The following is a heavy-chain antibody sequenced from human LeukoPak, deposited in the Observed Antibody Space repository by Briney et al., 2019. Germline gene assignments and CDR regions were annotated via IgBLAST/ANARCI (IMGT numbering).Heavy chain of an antibody. CDR1: GGSISSYY. CDR3: ARDLDAYYDSSGYYYDWYFDL. Sequence: PSETLSLTCTVSGGSISSYYWSWIRQPAGKGLEWIGRIYTSGSTNYNPSLKSRVTMSVDTSKNHFSLKLSSVTAADTAVYYCARDLDAYYDSSGYYYDWYFDLWGRGTLVTVSS. CDR2: IYTSGST. D-gene: IGHD3-22*01. V-gene: IGHV4-4*07. J-gene: IGHJ2*01.